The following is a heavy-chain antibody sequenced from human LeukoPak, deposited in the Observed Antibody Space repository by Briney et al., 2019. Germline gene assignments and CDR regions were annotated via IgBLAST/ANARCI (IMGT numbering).Heavy chain of an antibody. D-gene: IGHD6-13*01. CDR2: ISAYNGNT. CDR1: GYTLTNYG. Sequence: GASVKVSCKASGYTLTNYGISRVRQAPGQGLEWMGWISAYNGNTNYEQQFQGRVTMTTDTSTSTAYMELRSLRSDDTAVYYCARDLGHRIAAAGPNLDYWGQGTLVTVSS. J-gene: IGHJ4*02. V-gene: IGHV1-18*01. CDR3: ARDLGHRIAAAGPNLDY.